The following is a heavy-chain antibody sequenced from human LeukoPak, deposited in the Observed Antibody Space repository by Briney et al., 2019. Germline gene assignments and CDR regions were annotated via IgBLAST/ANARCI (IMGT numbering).Heavy chain of an antibody. CDR3: ARDYGYSSSFDY. V-gene: IGHV3-48*03. D-gene: IGHD6-13*01. CDR2: ISSGSSTI. Sequence: GGSLRLSCAASGFIFSSYEMNWVRQAPGKGLEWVSYISSGSSTIHYADSVKGRFTISRDNAKNSLYLQMSSLRDEDTAVYYCARDYGYSSSFDYWGQGTLVTVSS. J-gene: IGHJ4*02. CDR1: GFIFSSYE.